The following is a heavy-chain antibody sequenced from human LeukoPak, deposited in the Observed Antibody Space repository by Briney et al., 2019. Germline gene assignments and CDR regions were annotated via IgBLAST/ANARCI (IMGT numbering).Heavy chain of an antibody. CDR1: GGSISSYY. J-gene: IGHJ3*02. V-gene: IGHV4-59*01. Sequence: SETLSLTCTVSGGSISSYYWSWIRQPPGKGLEWIGYIYYSGSTNYNPSLKSRVTISVDTSKNQFSLKLSSVTAADTAVYYCAKSGYDSSGSLAFDIWGRGTMVTVSS. CDR3: AKSGYDSSGSLAFDI. CDR2: IYYSGST. D-gene: IGHD3-22*01.